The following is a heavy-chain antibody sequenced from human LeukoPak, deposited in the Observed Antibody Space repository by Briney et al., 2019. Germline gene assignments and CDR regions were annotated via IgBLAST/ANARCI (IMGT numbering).Heavy chain of an antibody. D-gene: IGHD1-26*01. CDR2: INPNSGGT. Sequence: ASVKVSCKASGYSFTSNYIHWVRQAPGQGLEWMGWINPNSGGTNYAQKFQGWVTMTRDTSISTAYMELSRLRSDDTAVYYCARGAGAGDYFDYWGQGTLVTVSS. J-gene: IGHJ4*02. CDR3: ARGAGAGDYFDY. CDR1: GYSFTSNY. V-gene: IGHV1-2*04.